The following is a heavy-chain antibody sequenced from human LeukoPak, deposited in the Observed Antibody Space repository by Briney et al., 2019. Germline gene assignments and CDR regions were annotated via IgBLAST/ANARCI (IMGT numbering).Heavy chain of an antibody. Sequence: PGGSLRLSCAASGFTFSSYAMSWVRQAPGKGLEWVANIKQDGSEKYYADSVKGRFTISRDNSKNTLYLQMNSLRAEDTAVYYCAKGLQFDPWGQGTLVTVSS. J-gene: IGHJ5*02. D-gene: IGHD4-11*01. V-gene: IGHV3-7*01. CDR1: GFTFSSYA. CDR3: AKGLQFDP. CDR2: IKQDGSEK.